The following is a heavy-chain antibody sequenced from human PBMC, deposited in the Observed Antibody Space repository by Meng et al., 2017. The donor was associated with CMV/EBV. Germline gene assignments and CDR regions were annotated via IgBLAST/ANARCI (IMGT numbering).Heavy chain of an antibody. CDR3: ARGRGSWYFVDY. CDR1: GGSFSGYY. J-gene: IGHJ4*02. V-gene: IGHV4-34*01. CDR2: INHSGST. D-gene: IGHD6-13*01. Sequence: QVQLQQWGAGLLKPSETLSLTCGVYGGSFSGYYWSWIRQPPGKGLEWIGEINHSGSTNYNPSLKSRVTISVDTSKNQFSLKLSSVTAADTAVYYCARGRGSWYFVDYWGQGTLVTVSS.